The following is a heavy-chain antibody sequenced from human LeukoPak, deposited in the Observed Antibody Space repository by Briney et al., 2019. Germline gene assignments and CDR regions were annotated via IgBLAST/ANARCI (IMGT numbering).Heavy chain of an antibody. J-gene: IGHJ4*02. D-gene: IGHD2-2*01. CDR1: GFTFSSYS. Sequence: GGSLRLSCVVSGFTFSSYSMHWVRQAPGKGLEWVAFIRYDGNNKNYADSVRGRFTISRDNSKNTVYLQMNSLRAEDTAVYYCAKDRLIVPAASSFDYWGQGTLVTVSS. CDR3: AKDRLIVPAASSFDY. CDR2: IRYDGNNK. V-gene: IGHV3-30*02.